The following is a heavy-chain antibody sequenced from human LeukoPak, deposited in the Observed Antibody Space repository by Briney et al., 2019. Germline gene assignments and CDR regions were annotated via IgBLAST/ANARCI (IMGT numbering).Heavy chain of an antibody. D-gene: IGHD3-22*01. Sequence: ASVKVSCKASGYTFTSYGISWVRQAPGQGLEWMGWISAYNGNTNYAQKLQGRVTMTTDTSTSTAYMELRNLRSDDTAVYYCAREGEYYYDSSGYYDWGQGTLVTVSS. V-gene: IGHV1-18*01. CDR1: GYTFTSYG. J-gene: IGHJ4*02. CDR2: ISAYNGNT. CDR3: AREGEYYYDSSGYYD.